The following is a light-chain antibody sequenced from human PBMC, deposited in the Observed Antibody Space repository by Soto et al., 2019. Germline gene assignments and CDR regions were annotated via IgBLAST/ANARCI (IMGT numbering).Light chain of an antibody. CDR1: QAVGSN. Sequence: IVLTQSPATLSVSPGERATLSCRASQAVGSNLAGYQQRPGQAPRLLIYDASTRATGIPHRFSGGGSGTEFTLTISSLQSDDFAVYYCQHFNKWPHMPAFGGGTKLAIK. V-gene: IGKV3-15*01. CDR3: QHFNKWPHMPA. CDR2: DAS. J-gene: IGKJ4*01.